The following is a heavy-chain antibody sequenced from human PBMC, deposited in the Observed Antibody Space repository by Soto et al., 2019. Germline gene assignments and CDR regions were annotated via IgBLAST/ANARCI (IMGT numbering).Heavy chain of an antibody. V-gene: IGHV3-33*01. CDR1: GFTFNTHG. CDR3: ARDDNYADNGLDY. Sequence: QVQLVESGGGVVRPGRSLRLSCEATGFTFNTHGMHWVRQAPGKGLEWVAVIVNDGSEQAYSDSVKGRFTISRDTSKNTIYLQLNNLRAEGTAVSYFARDDNYADNGLDYWGQGILVTVSS. J-gene: IGHJ4*02. D-gene: IGHD4-17*01. CDR2: IVNDGSEQ.